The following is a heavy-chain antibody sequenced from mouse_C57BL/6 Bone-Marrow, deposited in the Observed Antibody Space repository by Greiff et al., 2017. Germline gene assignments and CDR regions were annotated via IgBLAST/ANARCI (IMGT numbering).Heavy chain of an antibody. CDR1: GYTFTDYY. J-gene: IGHJ2*01. CDR3: ARDGLGRGDFDY. CDR2: IDPGSGST. D-gene: IGHD4-1*01. Sequence: VQLKQSGAELVKPGASVKISCKASGYTFTDYYINWVKQRPGQGLEWIGKIDPGSGSTYYNEKFKGKATLTADKSSSTAYMQLSSLTSEDSAVYFCARDGLGRGDFDYWGQGTTLTVSS. V-gene: IGHV1-77*01.